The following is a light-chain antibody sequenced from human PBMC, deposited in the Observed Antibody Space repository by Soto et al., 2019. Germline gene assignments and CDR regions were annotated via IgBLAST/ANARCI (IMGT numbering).Light chain of an antibody. CDR1: SSDIGYDY. CDR3: RSHVSRTSVV. V-gene: IGLV2-14*03. CDR2: GVI. J-gene: IGLJ2*01. Sequence: QSALTQPASGSGSPGHSINLSCTGSSSDIGYDYASWYQQHQGTAPELIIYGVINRPAGVSNRFAGSKSGNTGSLTIDGLPADDGSEYYCRSHVSRTSVVFGGRTKLTVL.